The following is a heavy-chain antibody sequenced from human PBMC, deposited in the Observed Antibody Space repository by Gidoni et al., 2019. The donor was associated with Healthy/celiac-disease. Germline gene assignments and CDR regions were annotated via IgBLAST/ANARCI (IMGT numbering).Heavy chain of an antibody. CDR1: GGTFSSYA. J-gene: IGHJ3*02. D-gene: IGHD3-22*01. Sequence: QVQLVQSGAEVKKPGSSVKVSCKASGGTFSSYAISWVRQAPGQGLEWMGGIIPIFGTANYAQKFQGRVTITADKSTSTAYMELSSLRSEDTAVYYCASPGRTVDHYYDSSGYLNAFDIWGQGTMVTVSS. CDR2: IIPIFGTA. CDR3: ASPGRTVDHYYDSSGYLNAFDI. V-gene: IGHV1-69*06.